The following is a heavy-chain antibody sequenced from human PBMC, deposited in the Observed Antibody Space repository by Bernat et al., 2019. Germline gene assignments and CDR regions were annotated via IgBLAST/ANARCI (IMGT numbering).Heavy chain of an antibody. CDR1: GYTFTGYY. J-gene: IGHJ3*02. Sequence: QVQLVQSGAEVKKPGASVKVSCKASGYTFTGYYIHWVRQAPGQGLEWMGWINPNSGGTNFAQKFQGWVTMTRDTSISTAYVELSRLRSDDTAVYYCARFPPRYSSSSGAFDIWGQGTMVTVSS. CDR3: ARFPPRYSSSSGAFDI. CDR2: INPNSGGT. D-gene: IGHD6-6*01. V-gene: IGHV1-2*04.